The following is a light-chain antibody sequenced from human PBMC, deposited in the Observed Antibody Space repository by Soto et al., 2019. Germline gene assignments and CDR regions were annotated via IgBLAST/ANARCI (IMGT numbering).Light chain of an antibody. CDR1: QGINNY. J-gene: IGKJ1*01. CDR3: QQSFIAPWT. CDR2: GAS. V-gene: IGKV1-17*03. Sequence: DIQMTQSPSAMSASVGDRVTITCRASQGINNYLAWFQQRPGKVPQRLIYGASSLQSGVPSRFSGSGSGTDFTLTLSSLQAEDSATYYCQQSFIAPWTFGQGTKVEIK.